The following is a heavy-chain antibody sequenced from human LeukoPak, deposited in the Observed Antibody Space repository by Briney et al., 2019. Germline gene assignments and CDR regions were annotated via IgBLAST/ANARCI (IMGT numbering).Heavy chain of an antibody. J-gene: IGHJ4*02. Sequence: WIGWVRQSPGKGLEWIGETHRSGDTKYNPSLNGRVTISIDNSNNRLSLNLRYVTAADTAMYYCATRDQSRTYLAPADCWGQGTLATVSS. CDR1: W. CDR3: ATRDQSRTYLAPADC. V-gene: IGHV4/OR15-8*02. D-gene: IGHD5-24*01. CDR2: THRSGDT.